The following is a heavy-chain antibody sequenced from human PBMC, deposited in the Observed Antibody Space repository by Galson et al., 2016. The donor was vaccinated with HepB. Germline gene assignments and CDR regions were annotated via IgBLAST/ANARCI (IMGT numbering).Heavy chain of an antibody. V-gene: IGHV3-53*01. CDR1: GFTVTNYY. Sequence: SLRLSCAASGFTVTNYYMNWVRQAPGKGLEWISVIYTGDNTNYADSVKGRFVISRDKSRNTLYLHLNTLRPEDTAMYFCARGVGLTGPPFFDVWGKGTTVTVSS. J-gene: IGHJ6*04. CDR3: ARGVGLTGPPFFDV. CDR2: IYTGDNT. D-gene: IGHD1-20*01.